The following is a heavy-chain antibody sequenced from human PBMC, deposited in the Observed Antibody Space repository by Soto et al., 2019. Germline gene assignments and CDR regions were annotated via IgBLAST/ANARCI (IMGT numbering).Heavy chain of an antibody. CDR1: GFTVSSKY. Sequence: EVHLVESGGGLVQPGGSLRLSCAASGFTVSSKYMSWVRQAPGKGLEWVSLIQSGGPTYYADSVKGRFTISRDTSENTLHLQMDSLRAEDTAVYYCARDDVLCDGGRCYGVPLDVCGKGTTLTVSS. CDR3: ARDDVLCDGGRCYGVPLDV. D-gene: IGHD2-15*01. V-gene: IGHV3-66*01. J-gene: IGHJ6*04. CDR2: IQSGGPT.